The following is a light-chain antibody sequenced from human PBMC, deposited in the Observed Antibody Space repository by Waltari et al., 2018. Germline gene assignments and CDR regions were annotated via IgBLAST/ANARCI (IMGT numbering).Light chain of an antibody. J-gene: IGLJ2*01. CDR3: ATWDNNLKDVV. V-gene: IGLV1-51*01. Sequence: QSVLTRPPSVSAAPGQKVTISCSGSSSNIGNYYVSWYYQLPGAAPKLLIYDNNARPSGIPDRISASKSGTSATLGITGLQIGDEADYYCATWDNNLKDVVFGGGTKLTVL. CDR2: DNN. CDR1: SSNIGNYY.